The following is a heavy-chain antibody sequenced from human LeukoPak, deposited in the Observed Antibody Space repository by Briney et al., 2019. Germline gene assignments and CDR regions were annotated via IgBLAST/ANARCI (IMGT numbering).Heavy chain of an antibody. Sequence: ASVKVSCKASGYTFTSYGISWVRQAPGQGLEWMGWISAYNGNTNYAQKFQGRVTMTRDTSTSTVYMELSSLRSEDTAVYYCARGGLWYDSSGYSLSAHWGQGTLVTVSS. V-gene: IGHV1-18*01. CDR3: ARGGLWYDSSGYSLSAH. CDR1: GYTFTSYG. J-gene: IGHJ4*02. CDR2: ISAYNGNT. D-gene: IGHD3-22*01.